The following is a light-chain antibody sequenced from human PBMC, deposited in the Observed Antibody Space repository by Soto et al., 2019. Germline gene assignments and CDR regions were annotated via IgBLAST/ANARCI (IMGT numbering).Light chain of an antibody. CDR3: QQYGSSPTT. V-gene: IGKV3-20*01. CDR1: QSVSTD. Sequence: EMVLTQSPATLSVSPGERATQSCRASQSVSTDLAWYQQTPGQAPRLLIYGASTRATGIPVRFSGSGSGTDFTLTISRLEPEDFAVYYCQQYGSSPTTFGQGTKVDI. CDR2: GAS. J-gene: IGKJ1*01.